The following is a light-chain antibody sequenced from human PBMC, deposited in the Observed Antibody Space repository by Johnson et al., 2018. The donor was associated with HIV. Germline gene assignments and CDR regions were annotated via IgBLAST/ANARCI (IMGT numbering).Light chain of an antibody. J-gene: IGLJ1*01. V-gene: IGLV1-51*01. CDR3: GTWDSSLSALYV. CDR2: DNN. CDR1: SSNIGNNY. Sequence: QPVLTQPPSVSAAPRQKVTISCSGSSSNIGNNYVSWYQQLPGTAPKLLIYDNNKRPSGIPDRFSGSKSGTSATLGITGLQTGDEADYYCGTWDSSLSALYVFGTGTKVTVL.